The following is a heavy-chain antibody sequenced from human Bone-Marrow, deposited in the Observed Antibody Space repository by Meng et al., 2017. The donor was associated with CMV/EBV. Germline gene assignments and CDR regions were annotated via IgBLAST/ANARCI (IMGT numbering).Heavy chain of an antibody. CDR3: ARGAGTSPTHMDV. J-gene: IGHJ6*02. V-gene: IGHV5-51*01. Sequence: GGSLRLSCKGSGYNFRSYWIAWVRQMPGKGLEWMGIIYPADSDTRYSPSFQGQVTISADKSISTAYLQWSSLKASDAAMYYCARGAGTSPTHMDVWGQGTTVTVSS. D-gene: IGHD1-7*01. CDR2: IYPADSDT. CDR1: GYNFRSYW.